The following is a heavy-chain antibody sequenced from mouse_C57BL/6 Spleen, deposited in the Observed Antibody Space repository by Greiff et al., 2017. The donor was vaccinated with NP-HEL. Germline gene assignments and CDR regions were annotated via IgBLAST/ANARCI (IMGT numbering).Heavy chain of an antibody. CDR1: GYTFTSYW. CDR3: ARYDYDVGDY. J-gene: IGHJ4*01. D-gene: IGHD2-4*01. Sequence: QVQLQQSGAELVMPGASVKLSCKASGYTFTSYWMHWVKQRPGQGLEWIGEIDPSDSYTNYNQKFKGKSTLTVDKSSSTAYMQLSSLTSEDSAVYYCARYDYDVGDYWGQGTSVTVSS. V-gene: IGHV1-69*01. CDR2: IDPSDSYT.